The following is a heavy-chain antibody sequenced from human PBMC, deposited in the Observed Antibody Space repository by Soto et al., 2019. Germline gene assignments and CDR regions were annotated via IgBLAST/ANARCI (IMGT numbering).Heavy chain of an antibody. CDR2: IYYSGST. J-gene: IGHJ4*02. CDR1: GGSISSGGYY. V-gene: IGHV4-31*03. D-gene: IGHD6-13*01. CDR3: ARWYSSSWYYFDY. Sequence: SETLSLTCTVSGGSISSGGYYWSWIRQHPGKGLEWIGYIYYSGSTYYNPSLKSRVTISVDTSKNQFSLKLSSVTAADTAVYYCARWYSSSWYYFDYWGQGTLVTVSS.